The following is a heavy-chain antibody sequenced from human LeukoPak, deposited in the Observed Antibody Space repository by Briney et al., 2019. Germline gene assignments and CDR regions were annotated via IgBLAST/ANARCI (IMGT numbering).Heavy chain of an antibody. Sequence: QPGGSLRLSCAASGFTFSSYGMHWVRQAPGKGPEWVAVIWYDGSNKYYADSVEGRFTISRDNSKNTLYLQMNSLRAEDTAVYYCARDSLPRDFWSGSFDPWGQGTLVTVSS. V-gene: IGHV3-33*01. D-gene: IGHD3-3*01. J-gene: IGHJ5*02. CDR3: ARDSLPRDFWSGSFDP. CDR1: GFTFSSYG. CDR2: IWYDGSNK.